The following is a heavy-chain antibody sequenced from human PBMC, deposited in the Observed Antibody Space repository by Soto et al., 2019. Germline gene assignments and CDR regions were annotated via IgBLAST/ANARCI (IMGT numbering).Heavy chain of an antibody. CDR2: IIAYNGNT. V-gene: IGHV1-18*04. J-gene: IGHJ6*02. CDR3: ESDSSSYLIYYGMDV. CDR1: GYTFTSYG. Sequence: ASVKVSCKASGYTFTSYGIIWVRQAPGQGLEWMGLIIAYNGNTNYAQKLQGRVTMTTDTSTSTAYMELRSLRSDDTAVYYCESDSSSYLIYYGMDVSGQGATVTVSS. D-gene: IGHD6-13*01.